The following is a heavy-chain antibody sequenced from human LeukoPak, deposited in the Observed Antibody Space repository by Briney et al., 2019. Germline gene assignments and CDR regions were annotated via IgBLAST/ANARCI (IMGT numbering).Heavy chain of an antibody. Sequence: GSLRLSCAASGFTFSSYSMNWVRQAPGKGLEWIGYIYYSGSTNYNPSLKSRVTMSVDTSKNQFSLKLSSVTAADTAVYYCAREFDYWGQGTLVTVSS. CDR2: IYYSGST. CDR3: AREFDY. V-gene: IGHV4-59*12. CDR1: GFTFSSYS. J-gene: IGHJ4*02.